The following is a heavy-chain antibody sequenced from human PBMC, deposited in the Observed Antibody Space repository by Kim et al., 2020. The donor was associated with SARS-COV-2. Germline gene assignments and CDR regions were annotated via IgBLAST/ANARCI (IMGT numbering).Heavy chain of an antibody. CDR1: GGSISSGGYY. CDR3: ARAARRMFVIFGVVDAFDI. Sequence: SETLSLTCIVSGGSISSGGYYWSWIRQHSGKGLEWIGYIYYSGSTYYNPSLKSRVTISIDTSKNQFSLKLSSVTAADTAVYYCARAARRMFVIFGVVDAFDIWGQGTMVTVSS. V-gene: IGHV4-31*03. CDR2: IYYSGST. J-gene: IGHJ3*02. D-gene: IGHD3-3*01.